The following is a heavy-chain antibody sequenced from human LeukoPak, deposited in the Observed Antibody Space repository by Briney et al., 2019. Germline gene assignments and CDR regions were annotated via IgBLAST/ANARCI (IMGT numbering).Heavy chain of an antibody. CDR3: ARGRSYSRGKIDY. V-gene: IGHV4-34*01. CDR2: INHSGST. D-gene: IGHD6-13*01. J-gene: IGHJ4*02. Sequence: SETLSFTCAVYGGSFSGYYWSWIRQPPGKGLEWIGEINHSGSTNYNPSLKSRVTISVDTSKNQFSLKLSSVTAADTAVYYCARGRSYSRGKIDYWGQGTLVTVSS. CDR1: GGSFSGYY.